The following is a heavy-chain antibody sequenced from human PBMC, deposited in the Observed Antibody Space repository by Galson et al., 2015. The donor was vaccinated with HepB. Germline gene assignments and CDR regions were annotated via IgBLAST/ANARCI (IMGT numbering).Heavy chain of an antibody. CDR2: INPNSGGT. CDR3: ARDTLGYCSGGSCYGDAFDI. J-gene: IGHJ3*02. V-gene: IGHV1-2*04. D-gene: IGHD2-15*01. CDR1: GYTFTGYY. Sequence: SVKVSCKASGYTFTGYYMHWVRQAPGQGLEWMGWINPNSGGTNYAQKFRGWVTMTRDTSISTAYMELSRLRSDDTAVYYCARDTLGYCSGGSCYGDAFDIWGQGTMVTVSS.